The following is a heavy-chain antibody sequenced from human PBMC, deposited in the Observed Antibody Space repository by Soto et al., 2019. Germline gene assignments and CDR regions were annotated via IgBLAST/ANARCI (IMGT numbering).Heavy chain of an antibody. Sequence: QVQLVQSGAEEKKPGASVKVSCKASGYTFTSYAMHWVRQAPGQRLEWMGWINAGNGNTKYSQKFQGRVTITRDTSASTAYMELSSLRSEDTAVYYCARTYYYESSGIRYYFDYWGQGTLVTVSS. D-gene: IGHD3-22*01. J-gene: IGHJ4*02. V-gene: IGHV1-3*05. CDR3: ARTYYYESSGIRYYFDY. CDR1: GYTFTSYA. CDR2: INAGNGNT.